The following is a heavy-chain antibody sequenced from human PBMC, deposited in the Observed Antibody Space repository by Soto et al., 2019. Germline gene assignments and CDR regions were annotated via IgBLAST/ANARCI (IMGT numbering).Heavy chain of an antibody. CDR3: ARSGSGITIFGVVSDFDY. J-gene: IGHJ4*02. D-gene: IGHD3-3*01. Sequence: PSETLSLTCTVSGGSISSYYWSWIRQPPGKGLEWIGYIYYSGSTNYNPSLKSRVTISVDTSKNQFSLKLSSVTAADTAVYYCARSGSGITIFGVVSDFDYWGQGTLVTVSS. CDR1: GGSISSYY. V-gene: IGHV4-59*08. CDR2: IYYSGST.